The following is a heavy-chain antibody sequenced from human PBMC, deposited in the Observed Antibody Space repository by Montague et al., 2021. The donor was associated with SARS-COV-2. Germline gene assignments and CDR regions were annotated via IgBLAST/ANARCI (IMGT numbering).Heavy chain of an antibody. CDR1: GGSISSYY. CDR3: ARSTFYSSGWWDNWYFDL. CDR2: FYTTGST. D-gene: IGHD6-19*01. Sequence: SETLSPTCTVSGGSISSYYWSWIRQPAGKGLEWIGRFYTTGSTNYNPSLKSRVTMSVDTSKNQFSLKLSSVTAADTAVYYCARSTFYSSGWWDNWYFDLWGRGTLVTVSS. V-gene: IGHV4-4*07. J-gene: IGHJ2*01.